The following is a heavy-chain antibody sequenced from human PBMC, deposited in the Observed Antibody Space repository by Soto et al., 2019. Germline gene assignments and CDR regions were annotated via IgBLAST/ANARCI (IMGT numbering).Heavy chain of an antibody. Sequence: SETLSLTCTVSGGSISSGGYYWSWIRQHPGKGLEWIGYIYYSGSTYYNPSLKSRVTISVDASKNQISLKLSSVTAADTAVYYCARDLWGYCGTDCYPLDVWGQGTTVTVSS. CDR2: IYYSGST. CDR3: ARDLWGYCGTDCYPLDV. J-gene: IGHJ6*02. V-gene: IGHV4-31*03. CDR1: GGSISSGGYY. D-gene: IGHD2-21*02.